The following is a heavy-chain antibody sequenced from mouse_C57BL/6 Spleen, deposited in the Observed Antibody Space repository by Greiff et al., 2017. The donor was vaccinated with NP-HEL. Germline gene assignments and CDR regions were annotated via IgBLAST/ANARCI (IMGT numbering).Heavy chain of an antibody. D-gene: IGHD1-1*01. V-gene: IGHV5-9*01. Sequence: EVQRVESGGGLVKPGGSLKLSCAASGFTFSSYTMSWVRQTPEKRLEWVATISGGGGNTYYPDSVKGRFTISRDNAKNTLYLQMSSLRSEDTALYYCARQMGPIYYYGSSPFDYWGQGTTLTVSS. CDR2: ISGGGGNT. CDR1: GFTFSSYT. CDR3: ARQMGPIYYYGSSPFDY. J-gene: IGHJ2*01.